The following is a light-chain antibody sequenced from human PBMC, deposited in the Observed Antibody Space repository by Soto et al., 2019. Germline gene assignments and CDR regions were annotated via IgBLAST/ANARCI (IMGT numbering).Light chain of an antibody. Sequence: QSALTQPASVSGSPGQSITISCTGTSSDVGNYNLVSWYQQHPGKAPKVLIYEGSKHPSGVSDRSSGSMCGNTASLTISRLTGEEEADYYYCYYAGSQGSNYVFGTGTKLTVL. CDR1: SSDVGNYNL. CDR3: CYYAGSQGSNYV. J-gene: IGLJ1*01. CDR2: EGS. V-gene: IGLV2-23*01.